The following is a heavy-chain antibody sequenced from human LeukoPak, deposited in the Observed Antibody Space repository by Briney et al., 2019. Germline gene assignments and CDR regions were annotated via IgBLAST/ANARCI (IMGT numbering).Heavy chain of an antibody. Sequence: SETLSLTCTVSGGSISSYYWSWIRQPAGKGLEWIGRIYTSGSTNYNPSLKSRVTMSVDTSKNQFSLKLSSVTAADTAVYYCARLQAYGSGPQLRYWYFDLWGRGTLVTVSS. CDR2: IYTSGST. V-gene: IGHV4-4*07. CDR3: ARLQAYGSGPQLRYWYFDL. J-gene: IGHJ2*01. D-gene: IGHD3-10*01. CDR1: GGSISSYY.